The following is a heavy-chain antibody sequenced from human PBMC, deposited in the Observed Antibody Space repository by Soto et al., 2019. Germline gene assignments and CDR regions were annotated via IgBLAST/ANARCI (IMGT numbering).Heavy chain of an antibody. Sequence: LRLSCAASGFTFSSSWMSWVRQAPGKGLEWVANIKEDGSEKDYVDPVKGRFTITRDNAKNSLYLQMNNLRAEDTAVYYCARDALVGALDYWGQGTLVTVSS. CDR2: IKEDGSEK. D-gene: IGHD1-26*01. V-gene: IGHV3-7*01. J-gene: IGHJ4*02. CDR3: ARDALVGALDY. CDR1: GFTFSSSW.